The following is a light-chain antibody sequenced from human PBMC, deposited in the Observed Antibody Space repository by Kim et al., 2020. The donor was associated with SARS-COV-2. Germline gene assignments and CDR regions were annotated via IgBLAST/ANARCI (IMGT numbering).Light chain of an antibody. V-gene: IGLV3-19*01. CDR2: GKN. J-gene: IGLJ3*02. Sequence: SSELTQDPAVSVALGQTVRITCQGDSLRSYYASWYQQKPGQAPVLVIYGKNNRPSGIPDRFSGSSPGNTASLTITGAQAEDEADYYCNTRDSSGNHWVFGGGTQVTVL. CDR3: NTRDSSGNHWV. CDR1: SLRSYY.